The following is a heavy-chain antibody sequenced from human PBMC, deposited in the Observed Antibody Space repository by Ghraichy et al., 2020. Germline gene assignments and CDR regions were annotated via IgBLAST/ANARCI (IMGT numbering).Heavy chain of an antibody. CDR2: INPDGSFA. CDR1: GFTFTAYY. CDR3: ARDDSGPESIDY. V-gene: IGHV1-2*02. D-gene: IGHD3-22*01. Sequence: ASVKVSCKGSGFTFTAYYIHWVRQAPGQGLEWMGYINPDGSFADYAQRFQGRLVMTRDTSINTVYMELSSLISYYTAFYYCARDDSGPESIDYWGRGTLVSVSS. J-gene: IGHJ4*02.